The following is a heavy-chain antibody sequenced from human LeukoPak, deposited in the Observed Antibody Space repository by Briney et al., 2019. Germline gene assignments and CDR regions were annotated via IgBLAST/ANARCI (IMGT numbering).Heavy chain of an antibody. CDR3: ARDDSSGYTPHFDY. D-gene: IGHD3-22*01. CDR1: GGSISSGSYY. Sequence: SETLSLTCTVSGGSISSGSYYWSWIRQPAGKGLEWIGRIYTSGSTNYNPSLKSRVTISVDTSKNQFSLKLSSVTAADTAVYYCARDDSSGYTPHFDYWGQGTLVTVSS. CDR2: IYTSGST. J-gene: IGHJ4*02. V-gene: IGHV4-61*02.